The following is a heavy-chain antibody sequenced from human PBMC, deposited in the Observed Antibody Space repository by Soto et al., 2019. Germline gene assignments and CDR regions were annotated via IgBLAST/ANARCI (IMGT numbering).Heavy chain of an antibody. CDR3: ARATDILTGLDYYYGMDV. J-gene: IGHJ6*01. CDR1: GFTFSSYA. D-gene: IGHD3-9*01. Sequence: QVQLVESGGGVVQPGRSLRLSCAASGFTFSSYAMHWVRQAPGKGLEWVAVISYDGSNKYYADSVKGRFTISRDNSKNTLYLQRNSLRAEDSAVYYCARATDILTGLDYYYGMDVW. V-gene: IGHV3-30-3*01. CDR2: ISYDGSNK.